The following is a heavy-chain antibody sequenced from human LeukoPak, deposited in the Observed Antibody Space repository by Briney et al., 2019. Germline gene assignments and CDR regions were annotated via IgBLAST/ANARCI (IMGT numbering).Heavy chain of an antibody. CDR2: TYYRSKWYN. Sequence: SQTLSLTCAISGDSVSSSSAAWNWIRRSPSRGLEWLGRTYYRSKWYNDYAVSVKSRVTINPDTSKNQFSLQLNSVTPEDTAVYYCTRVVAAAFDHWGQGTLVTVSS. V-gene: IGHV6-1*01. J-gene: IGHJ4*02. CDR1: GDSVSSSSAA. D-gene: IGHD2-15*01. CDR3: TRVVAAAFDH.